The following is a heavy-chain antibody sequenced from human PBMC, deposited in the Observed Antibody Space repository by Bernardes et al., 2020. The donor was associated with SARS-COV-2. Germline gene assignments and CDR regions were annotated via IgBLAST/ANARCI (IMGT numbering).Heavy chain of an antibody. Sequence: SGPTLVKPTQTLTLTCTFSGFSLSTSGVGVGWIRQPPGKALEWLALIYWDDDKRYSPSLKSRLTITKDTSKNQVVLTMTNMDPVDTATYYCAHRRTVLRYFDWLFSRGWFDPWGQGTLVTVSS. CDR1: GFSLSTSGVG. J-gene: IGHJ5*02. D-gene: IGHD3-9*01. CDR3: AHRRTVLRYFDWLFSRGWFDP. CDR2: IYWDDDK. V-gene: IGHV2-5*02.